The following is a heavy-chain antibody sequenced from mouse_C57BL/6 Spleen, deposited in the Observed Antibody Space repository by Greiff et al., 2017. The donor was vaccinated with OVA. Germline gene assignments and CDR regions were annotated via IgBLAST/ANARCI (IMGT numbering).Heavy chain of an antibody. V-gene: IGHV1-22*01. Sequence: DVKLQESGPELVKPGASVKMSCKASGYTFTDYTMHWVKQSHGKSLEWIGYINPNNGGTSYNQKFKGKATLTVNKSSSTAYMELRSLTSEDSAVYYCASYDYDDGYYFDYWGQGTTLTVSS. J-gene: IGHJ2*01. CDR2: INPNNGGT. CDR1: GYTFTDYT. D-gene: IGHD2-4*01. CDR3: ASYDYDDGYYFDY.